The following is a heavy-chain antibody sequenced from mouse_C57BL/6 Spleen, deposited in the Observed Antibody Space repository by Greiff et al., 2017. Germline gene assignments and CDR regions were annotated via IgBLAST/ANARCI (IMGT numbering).Heavy chain of an antibody. CDR2: INYDGSST. J-gene: IGHJ1*03. Sequence: EVHLVESEGGLVQPGSSMKLSCTASGFTFSDYYMAWVRQVPEKGLEWVANINYDGSSTYYLDSLKSRYIISRDNAKNILYLQMSSLKSEGTATYYSAGETGGSYWYFDVWGTGTTVTVSS. V-gene: IGHV5-16*01. D-gene: IGHD1-1*01. CDR3: AGETGGSYWYFDV. CDR1: GFTFSDYY.